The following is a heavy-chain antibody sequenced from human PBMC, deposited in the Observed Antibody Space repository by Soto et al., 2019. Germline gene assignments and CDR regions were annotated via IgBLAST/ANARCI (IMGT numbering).Heavy chain of an antibody. CDR2: IGASGDIT. J-gene: IGHJ4*02. Sequence: GGSLRLCCAASGFSFTNFAMSWVRQAPGKGLEWVAGIGASGDITWYADSVKGRLSISRDNSKNTLYLQLNSLRFEDTAVYYCAKDDFTDRGDDYFDYWGPGTLVTV. CDR3: AKDDFTDRGDDYFDY. V-gene: IGHV3-23*01. CDR1: GFSFTNFA. D-gene: IGHD2-21*02.